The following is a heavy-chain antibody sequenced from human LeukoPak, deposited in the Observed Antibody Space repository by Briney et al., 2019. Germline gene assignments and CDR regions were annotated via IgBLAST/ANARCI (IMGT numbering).Heavy chain of an antibody. V-gene: IGHV4-34*01. CDR2: VNESGGT. D-gene: IGHD1-26*01. CDR3: ARGQGATVPQVGKNWFDP. Sequence: PSETLSLTCAVYIDSFSNYHWNWIRQTPAKGMEWIGEVNESGGTNISPSLRSRVILSVDTSKNQFSLKLISVTVSYTAIYYFARGQGATVPQVGKNWFDPWGQGTRVTVSS. J-gene: IGHJ5*02. CDR1: IDSFSNYH.